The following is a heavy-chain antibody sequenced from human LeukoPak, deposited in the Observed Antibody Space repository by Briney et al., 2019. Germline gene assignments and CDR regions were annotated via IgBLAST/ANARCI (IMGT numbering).Heavy chain of an antibody. CDR1: GFTVSSDY. V-gene: IGHV3-53*01. Sequence: GGCLRLSYAAAGFTVSSDYMSWVSQAPGKELQWVSILYSGGATYYADSVKGRFTISRDNSKNTQYLQMSSLRAEDTAVYFCARHRGSSLFVDYWGQGTLVTVSS. CDR2: LYSGGAT. CDR3: ARHRGSSLFVDY. D-gene: IGHD1-26*01. J-gene: IGHJ4*02.